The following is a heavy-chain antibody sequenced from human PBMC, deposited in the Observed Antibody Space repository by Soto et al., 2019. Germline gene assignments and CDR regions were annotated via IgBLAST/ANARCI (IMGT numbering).Heavy chain of an antibody. Sequence: QVQLQESGPGLVKPSQTLSLTCTVSGGSISSGGYYWSWIRQHPGQVLEWIGYTYYSGSTYYNQYLDRRVTTSVYTSKNQFSLKLSSVTAADTAVYYCARSIVVVVAATPHAFDIWCQGTMVTVSS. J-gene: IGHJ3*02. D-gene: IGHD2-15*01. CDR3: ARSIVVVVAATPHAFDI. V-gene: IGHV4-31*03. CDR1: GGSISSGGYY. CDR2: TYYSGST.